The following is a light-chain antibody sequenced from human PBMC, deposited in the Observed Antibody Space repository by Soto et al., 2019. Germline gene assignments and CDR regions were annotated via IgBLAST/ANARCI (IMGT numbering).Light chain of an antibody. CDR1: QSISSW. CDR3: QQYNTYSLT. V-gene: IGKV1-5*03. Sequence: DIQMTQSPSTLSASVGDRVTITCRASQSISSWLAWYQQKSGKAPKLLIYKASSLESGVPSRFSGSGSGTEFTLTISSLQPDDFATYYCQQYNTYSLTFGPGTKVDIK. CDR2: KAS. J-gene: IGKJ3*01.